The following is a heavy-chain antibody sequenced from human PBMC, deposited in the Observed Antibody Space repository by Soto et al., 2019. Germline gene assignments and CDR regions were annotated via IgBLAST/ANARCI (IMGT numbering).Heavy chain of an antibody. J-gene: IGHJ6*02. CDR3: ARSVLRFLEWLSSGYGMDV. D-gene: IGHD3-3*01. CDR1: GYTFTGYY. CDR2: INPNSGGT. Sequence: ASVKVSCKASGYTFTGYYMHWVRQAPGQGLEWMGWINPNSGGTNYAQKFQGRVTMTRDTSISTAYMELSRLRSDDTAVYYCARSVLRFLEWLSSGYGMDVWGQGTTVTVSS. V-gene: IGHV1-2*02.